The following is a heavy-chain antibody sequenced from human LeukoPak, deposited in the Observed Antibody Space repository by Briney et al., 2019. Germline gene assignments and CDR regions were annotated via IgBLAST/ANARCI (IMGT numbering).Heavy chain of an antibody. J-gene: IGHJ3*02. CDR3: ARDPSSTDAFDI. CDR1: GYTFTDYY. Sequence: GASVKVSCKASGYTFTDYYMHWVRQAPGQGLEWMGRINPHNGGTNYVQKFQGRVTMTRDTSISTAYMELSRLRSDDTAVYYCARDPSSTDAFDIWGQGTMVTVSS. D-gene: IGHD2-2*01. V-gene: IGHV1-2*06. CDR2: INPHNGGT.